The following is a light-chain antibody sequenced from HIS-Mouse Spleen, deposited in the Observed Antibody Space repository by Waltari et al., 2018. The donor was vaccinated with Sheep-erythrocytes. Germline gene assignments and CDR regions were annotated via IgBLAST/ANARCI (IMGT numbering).Light chain of an antibody. CDR2: GAS. CDR3: QQYNNWPPGT. Sequence: ELVMTQSPATLSVSPGERATLSCRASLSVNSNLAWYQQKPGQAPRLLIYGASTRATGIPARFSGSGSGTEFTLTISSMQSEDFAVYYCQQYNNWPPGTFGQGTKLEIK. J-gene: IGKJ2*02. CDR1: LSVNSN. V-gene: IGKV3-15*01.